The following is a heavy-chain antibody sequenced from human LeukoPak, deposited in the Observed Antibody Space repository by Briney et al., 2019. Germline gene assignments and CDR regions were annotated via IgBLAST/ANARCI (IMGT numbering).Heavy chain of an antibody. CDR1: GFRFTDYG. J-gene: IGHJ4*02. Sequence: PGGSLRLSCAASGFRFTDYGMHWVRQAPGKGLEWVAFIRYDESDKYYADSVKGRFTISRDNSKNTLTLQMNSLKTEDTSIYFCVKGAWAADGPMGNNFASWGQGTLVTVSS. CDR3: VKGAWAADGPMGNNFAS. V-gene: IGHV3-30*02. D-gene: IGHD6-13*01. CDR2: IRYDESDK.